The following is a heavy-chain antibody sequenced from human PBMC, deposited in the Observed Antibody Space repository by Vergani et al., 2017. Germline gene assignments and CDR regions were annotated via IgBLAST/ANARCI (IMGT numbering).Heavy chain of an antibody. Sequence: DVHLAESGGGFFQPGGSLRLSCSASGFSFNSYWMHWVRQVPGKGLLWVSRIKSDGSITAYADSVKGRFNISRDNAQNTLYLQMNSLRVEDTCVYYCARARCIETCYMSNWLDSWGQGTLVTVSS. CDR3: ARARCIETCYMSNWLDS. CDR2: IKSDGSIT. D-gene: IGHD3-9*01. J-gene: IGHJ5*01. CDR1: GFSFNSYW. V-gene: IGHV3-74*03.